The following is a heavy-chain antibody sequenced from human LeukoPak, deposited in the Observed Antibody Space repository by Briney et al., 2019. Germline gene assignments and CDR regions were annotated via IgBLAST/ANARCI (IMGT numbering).Heavy chain of an antibody. V-gene: IGHV5-51*01. CDR1: GYSFTSYW. Sequence: GESLKISCKGSGYSFTSYWIGWVRQMPGKGLEWMGIIYPGDSDTRYSPSFQGQVTISADKSISTAYLQWSSLKASDTAMYYCARIYDFWSGYYTGPFDHWGQGTLVTVSS. CDR3: ARIYDFWSGYYTGPFDH. D-gene: IGHD3-3*01. J-gene: IGHJ4*02. CDR2: IYPGDSDT.